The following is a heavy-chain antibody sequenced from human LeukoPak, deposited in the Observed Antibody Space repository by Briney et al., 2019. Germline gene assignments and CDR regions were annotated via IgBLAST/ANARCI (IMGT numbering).Heavy chain of an antibody. J-gene: IGHJ6*02. D-gene: IGHD5-18*01. CDR2: IIPVLGIA. V-gene: IGHV1-69*04. Sequence: SVKVSCKASGGTFSSYAISWARQAPGQGLEWMGRIIPVLGIANYAQKFQGRVTITADKSTSTAYMELSSLRSEDTAVYYCARVEDTYYYYGMDVWGQGTTVTVSS. CDR3: ARVEDTYYYYGMDV. CDR1: GGTFSSYA.